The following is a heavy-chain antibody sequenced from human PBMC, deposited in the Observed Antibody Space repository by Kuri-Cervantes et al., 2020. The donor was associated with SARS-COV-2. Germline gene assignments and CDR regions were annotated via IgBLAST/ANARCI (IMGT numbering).Heavy chain of an antibody. CDR2: IYYSGST. V-gene: IGHV4-39*01. J-gene: IGHJ6*03. D-gene: IGHD1-26*01. CDR3: ARIIVGATYYYYYYYMDV. CDR1: GGSISSSSYY. Sequence: GSLSLTCTVSGGSISSSSYYWGWIRQPPGKGLEWIGSIYYSGSTYYNPSLKSRVTISVDTSKNQFSLKLSSVTAADTAVYYCARIIVGATYYYYYYYMDVWGKGTTVTVSS.